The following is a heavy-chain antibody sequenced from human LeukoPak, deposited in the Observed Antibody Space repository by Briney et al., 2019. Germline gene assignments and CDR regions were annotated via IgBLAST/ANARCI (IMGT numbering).Heavy chain of an antibody. D-gene: IGHD3-16*01. Sequence: ASVKVSCKASGYTFTSYDINWVRQATGQGLEWMGWMNPNSGNTGYAQKFQGRVTMTRNTSISIAYMELSSLRSEDTAVYYCASSSSGGGEFDYWGQGTLVTVSS. CDR2: MNPNSGNT. V-gene: IGHV1-8*01. CDR1: GYTFTSYD. J-gene: IGHJ4*02. CDR3: ASSSSGGGEFDY.